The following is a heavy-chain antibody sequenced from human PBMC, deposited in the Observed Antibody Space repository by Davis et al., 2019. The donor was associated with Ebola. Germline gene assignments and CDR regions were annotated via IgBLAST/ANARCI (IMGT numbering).Heavy chain of an antibody. D-gene: IGHD3-3*01. Sequence: ASVKVSCKASGYTFTNYYMHWVRQAPGQGLEWMGMINPNDGRTIYAQKFQGRVTMTREKSTSTAYMELRSLRSDDTAVYYCARFDFWSGYYADYWGQGTLITVSS. J-gene: IGHJ4*02. V-gene: IGHV1-46*01. CDR1: GYTFTNYY. CDR3: ARFDFWSGYYADY. CDR2: INPNDGRT.